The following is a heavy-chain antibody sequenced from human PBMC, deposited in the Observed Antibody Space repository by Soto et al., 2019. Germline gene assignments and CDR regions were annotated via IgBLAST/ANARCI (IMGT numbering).Heavy chain of an antibody. Sequence: GSLRLSCAASGFTFSSYAMSWVRQAPGKGLEWVSAISGSGGSTYYADSVKGRFTISRDNSKNTLYLQMNSLRAEDPAVYYCAKDGQWLVSHYFDYWGQGTLVTVSS. V-gene: IGHV3-23*01. CDR3: AKDGQWLVSHYFDY. J-gene: IGHJ4*02. CDR2: ISGSGGST. D-gene: IGHD6-19*01. CDR1: GFTFSSYA.